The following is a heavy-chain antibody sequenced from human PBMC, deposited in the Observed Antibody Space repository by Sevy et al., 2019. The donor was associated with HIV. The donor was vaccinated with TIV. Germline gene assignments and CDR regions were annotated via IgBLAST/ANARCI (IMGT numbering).Heavy chain of an antibody. CDR2: IYTSGST. D-gene: IGHD5-12*01. CDR3: ARDLGSSGYDSIFDY. J-gene: IGHJ4*02. V-gene: IGHV4-4*07. CDR1: GGSISTYC. Sequence: SETLSLTCTVSGGSISTYCWSWIRQPAGKGLEWIGRIYTSGSTNYNPSLKSRVTMSVDTSKNQFSLKLSSVTAADTAVYYCARDLGSSGYDSIFDYWGQGTLVTVSS.